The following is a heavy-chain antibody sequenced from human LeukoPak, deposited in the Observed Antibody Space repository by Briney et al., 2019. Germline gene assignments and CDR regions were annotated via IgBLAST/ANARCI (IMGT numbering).Heavy chain of an antibody. V-gene: IGHV3-53*01. CDR1: GFTVSSNY. Sequence: GGSLRLSCAASGFTVSSNYMSWVRQAPGKGLEWVSVIYSGGSTYYADSVKGRFTISRDNSKNTLYLQMNSLRAEDTAAYYCARSNYYYGMDVWGQGTTVTVSS. CDR3: ARSNYYYGMDV. J-gene: IGHJ6*02. CDR2: IYSGGST.